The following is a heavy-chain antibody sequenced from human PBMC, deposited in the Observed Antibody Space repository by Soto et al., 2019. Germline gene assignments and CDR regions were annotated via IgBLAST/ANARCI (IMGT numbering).Heavy chain of an antibody. D-gene: IGHD6-6*01. CDR2: IDWDGDE. J-gene: IGHJ4*02. CDR1: GFSLSTSGMC. CDR3: ARIDMAARTRTSDY. Sequence: GSGPTLVNPTETLTLTCTFSGFSLSTSGMCVSWIRQPPGEALEWLARIDWDGDEKYSTSLKTRLTISKDTSKNQVVLTMANMDPVDTATYYCARIDMAARTRTSDYSGQAVLVT. V-gene: IGHV2-70*11.